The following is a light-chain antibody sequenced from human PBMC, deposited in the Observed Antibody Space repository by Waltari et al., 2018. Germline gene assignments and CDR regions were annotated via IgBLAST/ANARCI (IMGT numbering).Light chain of an antibody. V-gene: IGLV1-40*01. CDR3: QSYDSSLGGSV. Sequence: QSVLTQPPSVSGAPGQRVTISCTGSSSNIGAGYDVNGYQPHPGEAPKLLIYGNTNRPSGGPDRVSGAKSCTSASLAISGLQAEDEADYYCQSYDSSLGGSVFGGGTKLTVL. CDR2: GNT. CDR1: SSNIGAGYD. J-gene: IGLJ2*01.